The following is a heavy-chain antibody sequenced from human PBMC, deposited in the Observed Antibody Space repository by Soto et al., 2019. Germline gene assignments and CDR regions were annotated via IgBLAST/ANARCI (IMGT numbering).Heavy chain of an antibody. Sequence: GGSLRLSCAASGFTFSSYSMNWVRQAPGKGLEWVSSISSSSSYIYYADSVKGRFTISRDNAKNSLYLQMNSLRAEDTAVYYCARDSSSWRYYYYYYMDVWGKGTTVTVSS. CDR2: ISSSSSYI. D-gene: IGHD6-13*01. V-gene: IGHV3-21*01. CDR3: ARDSSSWRYYYYYYMDV. J-gene: IGHJ6*03. CDR1: GFTFSSYS.